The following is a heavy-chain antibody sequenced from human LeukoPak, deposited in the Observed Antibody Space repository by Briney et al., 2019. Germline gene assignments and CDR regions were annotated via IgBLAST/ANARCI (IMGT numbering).Heavy chain of an antibody. D-gene: IGHD3-22*01. CDR2: IYHSGRT. V-gene: IGHV4-39*01. CDR3: ARRRYYDSTGYFE. J-gene: IGHJ1*01. Sequence: SETLSLTCAVSGGYISSSSYYWGWIRQSPGTGLEWIGDIYHSGRTYYNPSLKSRVAISIDTSKNQFSLRLRSMTAADTAVFYCARRRYYDSTGYFEWGRGTLVTVSS. CDR1: GGYISSSSYY.